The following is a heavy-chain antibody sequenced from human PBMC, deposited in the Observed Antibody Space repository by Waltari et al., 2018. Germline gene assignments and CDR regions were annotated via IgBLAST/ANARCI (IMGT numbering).Heavy chain of an antibody. CDR1: GYTVTDYS. Sequence: QVQLVQSGSELKKPGTSVKISCKASGYTVTDYSLNWVRQASGQGFECMARIHTKTGKPTYAPDSTGRLVVSLDTSVSTAYLEIISLKAEDTAVYYCARWRPPDYGLDNWGQGTLVTVSA. CDR2: IHTKTGKP. CDR3: ARWRPPDYGLDN. V-gene: IGHV7-4-1*02. J-gene: IGHJ4*02. D-gene: IGHD4-17*01.